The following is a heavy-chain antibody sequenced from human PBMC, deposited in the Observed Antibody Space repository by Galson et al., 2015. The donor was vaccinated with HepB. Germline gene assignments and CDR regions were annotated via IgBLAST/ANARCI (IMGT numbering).Heavy chain of an antibody. CDR2: IKQDGNEK. Sequence: LRLSCAVSGFPFSNFWMTWVRQAPGKGLEWVANIKQDGNEKYYVDSVKGRSTISRDNAKNSLYLQINSLRVEDTAVYYCARRADFWSGYFGYYYHYMDVWGKGTTVTVSS. CDR3: ARRADFWSGYFGYYYHYMDV. D-gene: IGHD3-3*01. CDR1: GFPFSNFW. J-gene: IGHJ6*03. V-gene: IGHV3-7*01.